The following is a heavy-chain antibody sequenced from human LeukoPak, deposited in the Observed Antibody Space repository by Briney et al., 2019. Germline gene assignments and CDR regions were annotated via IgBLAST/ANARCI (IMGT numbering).Heavy chain of an antibody. Sequence: GGSLRLSCAASGFIFSGSTIHWVRQAPGKGLEWVAVLSYDAKNEYYGDSLKNRFTISRDNSKDTLYLQVNSLRHEDTAVYYCVKDSGGSILEHWGRGTLVTVSS. CDR2: LSYDAKNE. CDR3: VKDSGGSILEH. V-gene: IGHV3-30*01. D-gene: IGHD2-15*01. J-gene: IGHJ4*02. CDR1: GFIFSGST.